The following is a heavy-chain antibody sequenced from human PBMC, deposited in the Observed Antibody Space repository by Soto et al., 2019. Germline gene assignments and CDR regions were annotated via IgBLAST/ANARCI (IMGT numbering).Heavy chain of an antibody. CDR1: GFAFSNAW. CDR3: TTSDSSGWYFDY. V-gene: IGHV3-15*07. D-gene: IGHD6-19*01. CDR2: IKSKTDGGTT. J-gene: IGHJ4*02. Sequence: NPGGSLRLSCAASGFAFSNAWMNWVRQAPGKGLEWVGRIKSKTDGGTTDYAAPVKGRFTISRDDSKNTLYLQMNSLKTEDTAVYYCTTSDSSGWYFDYWGQGTLVTVSS.